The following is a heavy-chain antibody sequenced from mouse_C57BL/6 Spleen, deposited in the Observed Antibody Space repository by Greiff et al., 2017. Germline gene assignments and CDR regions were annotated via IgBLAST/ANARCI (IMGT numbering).Heavy chain of an antibody. CDR2: ISSGSSTI. CDR1: GFTFSDYG. V-gene: IGHV5-17*01. CDR3: ARDAMDY. Sequence: EVKLMESGGGLVKPGGSLKLSCAASGFTFSDYGMHWVRQAPEQGLEWVAYISSGSSTIYYADTVKGRFTISRDKAKNTLFLQMTSLRSEDTAMYYCARDAMDYWGQGTSVTVSS. J-gene: IGHJ4*01.